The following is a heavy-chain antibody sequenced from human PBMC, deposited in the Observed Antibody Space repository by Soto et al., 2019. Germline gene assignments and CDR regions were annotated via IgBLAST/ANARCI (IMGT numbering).Heavy chain of an antibody. Sequence: QVQLVQSGAEVKKPGSSVKVSCKASGGTFSSYAISWVRQAPGQGLEWMGGIIPIFGTANYAQKFQVRVTITADESTSTAYMELSSLRSEDTAVYDCARERGYSSSSYYYYGMDVWGQGTTVTVSS. CDR1: GGTFSSYA. CDR2: IIPIFGTA. J-gene: IGHJ6*02. V-gene: IGHV1-69*01. D-gene: IGHD6-6*01. CDR3: ARERGYSSSSYYYYGMDV.